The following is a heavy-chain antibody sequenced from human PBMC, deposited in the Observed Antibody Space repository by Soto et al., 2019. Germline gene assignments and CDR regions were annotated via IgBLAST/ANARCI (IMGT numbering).Heavy chain of an antibody. J-gene: IGHJ4*02. CDR1: DGSISTYF. CDR3: ARGGQDFWSGPFDY. D-gene: IGHD3-3*01. Sequence: SETLSLTCTVSDGSISTYFCNWIRQPAGKGLEWIGRIDNSGNTNYNPSLKSRVTMSADTSRNQFSLKLNSVTAADTAVYYCARGGQDFWSGPFDYWGQGAPVPVS. CDR2: IDNSGNT. V-gene: IGHV4-4*07.